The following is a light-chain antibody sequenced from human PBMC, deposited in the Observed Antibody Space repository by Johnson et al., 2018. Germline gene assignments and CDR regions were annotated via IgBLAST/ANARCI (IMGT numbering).Light chain of an antibody. J-gene: IGLJ1*01. Sequence: QSVLTQPPSVSAAPGQKVTISCSGSSSNIGNNYVSWYQQLPGTAPKLLIYENNKRPSGIPDRFSGSKYGTSATLAINGLQTGDEADYYCGTWDSSLSAGNVFGTGTKVTVL. CDR2: ENN. CDR1: SSNIGNNY. CDR3: GTWDSSLSAGNV. V-gene: IGLV1-51*02.